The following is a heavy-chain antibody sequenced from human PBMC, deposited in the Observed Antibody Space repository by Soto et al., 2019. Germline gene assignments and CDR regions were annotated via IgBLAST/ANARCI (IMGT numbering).Heavy chain of an antibody. CDR2: IYYSGST. CDR1: GDSISSYY. J-gene: IGHJ6*02. Sequence: SETLSLTCTVSGDSISSYYWSWIRQPPGKGLEWIGYIYYSGSTNYNPSLKSRVTISVDTSKNQFSLKLSSVTAADTAVYYCAREGYTKPKYYYYGRDVGGQGPRVTVS. V-gene: IGHV4-59*01. CDR3: AREGYTKPKYYYYGRDV. D-gene: IGHD6-13*01.